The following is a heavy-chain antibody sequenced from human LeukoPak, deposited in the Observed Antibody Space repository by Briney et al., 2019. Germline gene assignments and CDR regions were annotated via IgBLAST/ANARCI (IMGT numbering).Heavy chain of an antibody. CDR2: IYYSGTT. Sequence: SETLSLTCTVSGGSISSTSCYWGWIRQPPGEGLEWIGSIYYSGTTYYNPSLKSRVTISLDTSQNQFSLRLTSVTAADTAVYYCASQVGYGSGTYYNKLFDYWGQGTLLTVSS. V-gene: IGHV4-39*01. D-gene: IGHD3-10*01. J-gene: IGHJ4*02. CDR1: GGSISSTSCY. CDR3: ASQVGYGSGTYYNKLFDY.